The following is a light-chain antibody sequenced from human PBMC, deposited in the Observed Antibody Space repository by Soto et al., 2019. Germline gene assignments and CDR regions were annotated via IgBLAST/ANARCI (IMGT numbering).Light chain of an antibody. V-gene: IGLV2-23*02. CDR3: CSYAGSSTSYV. J-gene: IGLJ1*01. Sequence: SVLTQPASVSGSPGQSITISCTGTSSDVGSYNLVSWYQQHPGKAPKLMIYEVSKRPSGVSNRFSGSKSGNTASLTISGLQAEDEADYYCCSYAGSSTSYVFGTGTKSP. CDR1: SSDVGSYNL. CDR2: EVS.